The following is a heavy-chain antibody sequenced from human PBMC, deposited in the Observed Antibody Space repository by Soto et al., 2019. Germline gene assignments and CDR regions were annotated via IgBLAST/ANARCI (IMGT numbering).Heavy chain of an antibody. D-gene: IGHD3-10*01. J-gene: IGHJ4*02. Sequence: QVQLVQSGAEMKKPGSSVKVSCQSSGGTFNTYAMNWVRQAPGQGPEWMGDTSPMFGASNYAPKFQGRVTITADESTGTSYMQLRSLTSEDTALYFWAREVQVHTPAFVYWGQGTLVTVSS. CDR3: AREVQVHTPAFVY. CDR1: GGTFNTYA. V-gene: IGHV1-69*19. CDR2: TSPMFGAS.